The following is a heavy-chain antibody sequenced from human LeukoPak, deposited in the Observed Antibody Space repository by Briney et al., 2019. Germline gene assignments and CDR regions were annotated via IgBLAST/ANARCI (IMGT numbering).Heavy chain of an antibody. CDR3: ARESKIVGATCSNWFDP. CDR2: MNPNRGKT. D-gene: IGHD1-26*01. J-gene: IGHJ5*02. CDR1: GYTFTSYD. V-gene: IGHV1-8*01. Sequence: ASVKVSCKASGYTFTSYDINWVRQATGQGLEWMGWMNPNRGKTGYAQKFQGRVTMTRNTSISTACMELSSLRSEDTAVYYCARESKIVGATCSNWFDPWGQGTLVTVSS.